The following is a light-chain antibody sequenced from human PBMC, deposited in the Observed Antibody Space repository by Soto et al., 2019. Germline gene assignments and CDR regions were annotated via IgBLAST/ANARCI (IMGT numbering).Light chain of an antibody. J-gene: IGKJ1*01. CDR2: AAS. CDR3: QQYTYWPRT. CDR1: QSINSN. V-gene: IGKV3-15*01. Sequence: EIDMTQSPATPSVSPVERATLSWKASQSINSNLAWYQQKPGQAPRLLIYAASTRATGIPARFTGSGSGTEFTLTISSLQSEDFAFYYCQQYTYWPRTFGQGTKVDIK.